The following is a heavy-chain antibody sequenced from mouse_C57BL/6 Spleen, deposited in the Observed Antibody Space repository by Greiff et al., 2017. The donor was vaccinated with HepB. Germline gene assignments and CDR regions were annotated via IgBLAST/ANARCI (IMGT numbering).Heavy chain of an antibody. D-gene: IGHD2-4*01. CDR2: ISSGGSYT. CDR1: GFTFSSYG. CDR3: ARPPIYYDYDGFAY. J-gene: IGHJ3*01. V-gene: IGHV5-6*01. Sequence: EVMLVESGGDLVKPGGSLKLSCAASGFTFSSYGMSWVRQTPDKRLEWVATISSGGSYTYYPDSVKGRFTISRDNAKNTLYLQMSSLKSEDTAMYYCARPPIYYDYDGFAYWGQGTLVTVSA.